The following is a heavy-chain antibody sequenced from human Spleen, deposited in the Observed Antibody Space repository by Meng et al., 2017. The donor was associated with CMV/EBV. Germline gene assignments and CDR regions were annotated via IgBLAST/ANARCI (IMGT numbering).Heavy chain of an antibody. D-gene: IGHD1-7*01. CDR2: ISFEGSTL. CDR3: AKETGTTGY. Sequence: GESLKISCAATGFTFSRYAMHWVRQSPGKGLEWVAIISFEGSTLYYADSVKGRFTISRDNSANTLHLSMNSLRAEDTAVYYCAKETGTTGYWGQGTLVTVSS. V-gene: IGHV3-30-3*02. J-gene: IGHJ4*02. CDR1: GFTFSRYA.